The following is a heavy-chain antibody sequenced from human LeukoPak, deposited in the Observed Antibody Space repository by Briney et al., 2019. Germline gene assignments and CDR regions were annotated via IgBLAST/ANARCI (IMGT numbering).Heavy chain of an antibody. V-gene: IGHV3-20*01. CDR1: GFTFDDFG. Sequence: RAGGSLRLSCAASGFTFDDFGMSWVRQVPGKGLEWVASINWNNGGARYADSVHGRFTISRDNAKNSPFLEMNSLRAQDTAFYHCARGSSGDYFWYFDLWGRGTLVTVSS. D-gene: IGHD4-17*01. CDR2: INWNNGGA. CDR3: ARGSSGDYFWYFDL. J-gene: IGHJ2*01.